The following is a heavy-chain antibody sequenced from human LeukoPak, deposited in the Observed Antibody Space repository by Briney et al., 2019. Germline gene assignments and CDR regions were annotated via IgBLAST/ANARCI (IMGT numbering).Heavy chain of an antibody. V-gene: IGHV3-30*04. Sequence: GGSLRLSCEASGFTFSGYAMHWVRQAPGKGLEWVAVISNDGSNKYYADSVKGRFTISRDNSKNTLYLQMGSLRAEDTAVYYCAKRKQLGTGDAFDIWGQGTMVTVSS. CDR2: ISNDGSNK. CDR3: AKRKQLGTGDAFDI. CDR1: GFTFSGYA. J-gene: IGHJ3*02. D-gene: IGHD5-18*01.